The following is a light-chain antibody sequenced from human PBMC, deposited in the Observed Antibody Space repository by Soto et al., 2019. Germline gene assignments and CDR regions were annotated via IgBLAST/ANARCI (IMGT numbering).Light chain of an antibody. Sequence: EIVLTQSPGTLSLSPGERATLSCRASQSVSSSYLAWYQQKPGQAPRLLIYGASSRATGIPDRFSGSGSEKDFTLTISRLEPEDFAVYYCQQYGSSPPWTFGQGTKVDIK. V-gene: IGKV3-20*01. J-gene: IGKJ1*01. CDR3: QQYGSSPPWT. CDR2: GAS. CDR1: QSVSSSY.